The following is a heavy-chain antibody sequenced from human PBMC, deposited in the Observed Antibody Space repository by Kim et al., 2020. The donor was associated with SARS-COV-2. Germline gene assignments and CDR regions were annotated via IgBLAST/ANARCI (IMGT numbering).Heavy chain of an antibody. J-gene: IGHJ4*02. D-gene: IGHD1-1*01. V-gene: IGHV3-64D*06. CDR3: VKDTTTTTYYFDS. Sequence: FYADSVNGRFTISRDNSKNMLYLQMSSLRTEDTAVYYCVKDTTTTTYYFDSWGQGTLVTVSS.